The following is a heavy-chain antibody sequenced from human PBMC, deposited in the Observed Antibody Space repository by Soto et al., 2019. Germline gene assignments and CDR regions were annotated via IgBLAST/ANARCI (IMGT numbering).Heavy chain of an antibody. J-gene: IGHJ4*02. V-gene: IGHV1-18*01. CDR2: ISAYNGNT. D-gene: IGHD5-12*01. CDR1: GYTITSYG. Sequence: ASVKASCKASGYTITSYGISCVRQAPGQGLEWMGWISAYNGNTNYAQKLQGRVTMTTDTSTSTAYMELRSLRSDDTAVYYCARDLRTARGEYSGYDHLRPLWRSRVGGGGYDYWGQGTLVTVSS. CDR3: ARDLRTARGEYSGYDHLRPLWRSRVGGGGYDY.